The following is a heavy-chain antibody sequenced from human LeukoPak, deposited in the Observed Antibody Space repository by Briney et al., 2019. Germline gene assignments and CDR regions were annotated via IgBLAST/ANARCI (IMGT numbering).Heavy chain of an antibody. CDR3: TTLRGYFDY. CDR1: RFPPRKYA. D-gene: IGHD5/OR15-5a*01. Sequence: GGSLRLSCVGSRFPPRKYAMSWVRQAPGKGPEWVGRIKSKTDGGTTDYAAPVKGRFTISRDDSKNTLYLQMNSLKTEDTAVYYCTTLRGYFDYWGQGTLVTVSS. CDR2: IKSKTDGGTT. V-gene: IGHV3-15*01. J-gene: IGHJ4*02.